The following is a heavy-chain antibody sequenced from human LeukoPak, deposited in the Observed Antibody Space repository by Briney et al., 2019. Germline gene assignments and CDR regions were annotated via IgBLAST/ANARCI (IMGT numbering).Heavy chain of an antibody. CDR3: AKSVAIYFYYGLDV. Sequence: GGSLRLSCAASGFTFRSYGMHWVRQAPGKGLEWVAVISSDGSSKNYADSVKGRFTISRDNSKNTLFLQMNSLRAEDTAPYYCAKSVAIYFYYGLDVWGQGATVTVSS. CDR2: ISSDGSSK. J-gene: IGHJ6*02. CDR1: GFTFRSYG. D-gene: IGHD3-3*01. V-gene: IGHV3-30*18.